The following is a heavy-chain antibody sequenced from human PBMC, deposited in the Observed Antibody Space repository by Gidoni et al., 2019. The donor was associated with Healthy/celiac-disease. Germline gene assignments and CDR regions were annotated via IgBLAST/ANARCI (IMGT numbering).Heavy chain of an antibody. J-gene: IGHJ5*02. V-gene: IGHV1-18*01. CDR1: GYTFTSYG. D-gene: IGHD3-9*01. CDR2: ISAYNGNT. Sequence: QVQLVQSGAEVKKPGASVKVSCKASGYTFTSYGISWVRQAPGQGLEWMGWISAYNGNTNYAQKLQGRVTMTTDTSTSTAYMELRSLRSDDTAVYYCARGRYFDWLFFGPGGDQDWFDPWGQGTLVTVSS. CDR3: ARGRYFDWLFFGPGGDQDWFDP.